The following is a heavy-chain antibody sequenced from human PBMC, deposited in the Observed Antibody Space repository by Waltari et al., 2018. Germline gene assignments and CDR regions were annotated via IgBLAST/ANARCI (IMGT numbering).Heavy chain of an antibody. CDR1: GFTFSSYS. J-gene: IGHJ2*01. CDR3: ASGGGDYVFWYFDL. V-gene: IGHV3-21*01. CDR2: ISSSSSYK. Sequence: EVQLVESGGGLVKPGGSLRLSCAASGFTFSSYSMNWVRQAPGKGREWVSSISSSSSYKYYADSVKGRFTISRDNAKNSLYLQMNSLRAEDTAVYYCASGGGDYVFWYFDLWGRGTLVTVSS. D-gene: IGHD4-17*01.